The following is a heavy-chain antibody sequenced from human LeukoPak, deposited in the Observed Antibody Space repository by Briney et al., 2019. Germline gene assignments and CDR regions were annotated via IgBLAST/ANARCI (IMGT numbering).Heavy chain of an antibody. Sequence: GGSLRLSCVASGFTFSSYSMNWVRQAPGKGLEWVSYISSGSDIISYADSVKGRFTISRDNAKNSLYLHMSSLRDEDTAVYYCAGDLGWAFDNWGQGTLVTVSS. V-gene: IGHV3-48*02. CDR3: AGDLGWAFDN. CDR1: GFTFSSYS. D-gene: IGHD1-26*01. CDR2: ISSGSDII. J-gene: IGHJ4*02.